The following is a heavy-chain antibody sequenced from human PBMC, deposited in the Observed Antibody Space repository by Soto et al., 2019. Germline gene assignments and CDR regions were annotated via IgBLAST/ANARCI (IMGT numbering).Heavy chain of an antibody. V-gene: IGHV4-59*01. D-gene: IGHD3-9*01. Sequence: SETLSLTCTVSGGSTSTYYWSWIRQPPGKGLEWIGYIYDSGSTNYNPSLKIRVTISVDTSKNQFSLRLTFVPVADTAIYYCARARQYYDCELDPWGQGTLVTVSS. CDR2: IYDSGST. CDR1: GGSTSTYY. J-gene: IGHJ5*02. CDR3: ARARQYYDCELDP.